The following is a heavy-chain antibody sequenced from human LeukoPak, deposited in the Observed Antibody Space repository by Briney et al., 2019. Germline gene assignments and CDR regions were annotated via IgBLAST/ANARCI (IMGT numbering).Heavy chain of an antibody. CDR2: INTDGSTT. V-gene: IGHV3-74*01. CDR1: GFTFSSYW. J-gene: IGHJ4*02. D-gene: IGHD1-26*01. Sequence: GGSLRLSCAASGFTFSSYWMHWVRQAPGKGLVWVSRINTDGSTTNYADSVKGRFTISRDNARNMVYLQMNGLRAEDTGVYYCARSFGGSQDGYWGQEILVTVSS. CDR3: ARSFGGSQDGY.